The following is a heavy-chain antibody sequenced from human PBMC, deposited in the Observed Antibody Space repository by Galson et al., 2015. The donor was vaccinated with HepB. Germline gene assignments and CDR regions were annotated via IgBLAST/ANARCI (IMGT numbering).Heavy chain of an antibody. CDR2: INPSGST. D-gene: IGHD3-3*01. J-gene: IGHJ5*02. Sequence: SETLSLTCAVYGGSFSGYYWSWIRQSPGKGLEWIGEINPSGSTNYNPSLKSRVTTSVDTSKNQFSLKLSSVTAADTAVYYCARGQGEYDFWSGYSVSWFDPWGQGTLVTVSS. V-gene: IGHV4-34*01. CDR1: GGSFSGYY. CDR3: ARGQGEYDFWSGYSVSWFDP.